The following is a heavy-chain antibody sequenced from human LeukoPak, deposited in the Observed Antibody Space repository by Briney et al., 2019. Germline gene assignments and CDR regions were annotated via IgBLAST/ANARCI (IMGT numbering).Heavy chain of an antibody. D-gene: IGHD4-17*01. CDR3: ARRGGDYSIDY. V-gene: IGHV4-38-2*01. CDR2: IYYSGST. J-gene: IGHJ4*02. Sequence: NSSETLSLTCAVSGYSISSGYYWGWIRQPPRKVLEWIGSIYYSGSTYYNPSLKSRVTISVDTSKNQFSLKVSSVTAADTAMYYCARRGGDYSIDYWGQGTLVTVSS. CDR1: GYSISSGYY.